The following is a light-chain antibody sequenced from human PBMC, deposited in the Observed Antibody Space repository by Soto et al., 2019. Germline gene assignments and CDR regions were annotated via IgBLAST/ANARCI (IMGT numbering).Light chain of an antibody. V-gene: IGLV2-14*01. CDR2: EVS. J-gene: IGLJ1*01. CDR1: NSDIGSYNY. Sequence: QSVLTQPASVSGSSGQSITISCSGTNSDIGSYNYVSWYLQHPGKAPKLIVFEVSNRPSGISDRFSGSKSGNTAYLTIPGLQTEDEAVYYCNSFTSSNTPPYVFGTGTKGTGL. CDR3: NSFTSSNTPPYV.